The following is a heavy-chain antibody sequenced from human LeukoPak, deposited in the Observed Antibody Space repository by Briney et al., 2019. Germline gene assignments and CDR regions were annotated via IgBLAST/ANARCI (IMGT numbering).Heavy chain of an antibody. CDR3: AREQLPYGSNWFDP. D-gene: IGHD2-2*01. CDR1: GGSISSSGYY. V-gene: IGHV4-39*02. CDR2: IYYSGST. J-gene: IGHJ5*02. Sequence: PSETLSLTCTVSGGSISSSGYYWGWIRQPPGKGLEWIGSIYYSGSTYYNPSLKSRVTISVDTSKNQFSLKLSSVTAADTAVYYCAREQLPYGSNWFDPWGQGTLVTVSS.